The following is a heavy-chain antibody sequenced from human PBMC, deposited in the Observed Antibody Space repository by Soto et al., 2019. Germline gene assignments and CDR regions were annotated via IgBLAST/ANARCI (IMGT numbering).Heavy chain of an antibody. V-gene: IGHV1-18*04. CDR1: GYTFTSYG. J-gene: IGHJ3*02. Sequence: ASVKVSCKASGYTFTSYGISWVRQAPGQGLEWMGWISAYNGNTNYAQKLQGRGTMTTDTSTSTAYMELTSLRSDDTPVYYCARDLMMTFGGVIAPAGAFDIWAQGTMVTVS. CDR3: ARDLMMTFGGVIAPAGAFDI. CDR2: ISAYNGNT. D-gene: IGHD3-16*02.